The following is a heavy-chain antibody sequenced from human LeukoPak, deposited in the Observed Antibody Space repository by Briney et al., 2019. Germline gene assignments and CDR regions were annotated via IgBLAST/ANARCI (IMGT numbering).Heavy chain of an antibody. V-gene: IGHV4-34*01. J-gene: IGHJ6*02. D-gene: IGHD5-18*01. CDR3: ARGYTAMVPNPYYYYGMDV. CDR1: GGSFSGYY. CDR2: IIHSGST. Sequence: SETLSLTCAVYGGSFSGYYWSWIRQPPGKGLEWIGEIIHSGSTNYNPSLKSRVTISVDTSKNQFSLKLSSVTAADTAVYYCARGYTAMVPNPYYYYGMDVWGQGTTVTVSS.